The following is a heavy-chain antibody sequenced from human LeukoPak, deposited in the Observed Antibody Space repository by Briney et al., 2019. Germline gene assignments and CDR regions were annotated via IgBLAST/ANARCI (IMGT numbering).Heavy chain of an antibody. J-gene: IGHJ5*02. CDR3: ARDPLSSIAAQGWFDP. V-gene: IGHV1-2*02. D-gene: IGHD6-6*01. Sequence: ASVTVSCTASGYTFTGYYMHWVRQAPGQGLEWMGWINPNSGGTNYAQKFQGRVTMTRDTSISTAYMELSRLRSDDTAVYYCARDPLSSIAAQGWFDPWGQGTLVTVSS. CDR2: INPNSGGT. CDR1: GYTFTGYY.